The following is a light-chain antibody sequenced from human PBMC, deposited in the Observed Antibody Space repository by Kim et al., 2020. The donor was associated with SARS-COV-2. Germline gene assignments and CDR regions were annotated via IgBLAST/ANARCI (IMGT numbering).Light chain of an antibody. V-gene: IGKV3-20*01. CDR2: SVS. J-gene: IGKJ2*01. CDR1: QRVCCHC. Sequence: PGVGTQLSCRTRQRVCCHCFVCQQQRPGQAPRLPIDSVSTRVTGIPDSSSGSGSGTDCTLTISRLEPEDFAVYYCQQYGVESPYTFGQGTKLEI. CDR3: QQYGVESPYT.